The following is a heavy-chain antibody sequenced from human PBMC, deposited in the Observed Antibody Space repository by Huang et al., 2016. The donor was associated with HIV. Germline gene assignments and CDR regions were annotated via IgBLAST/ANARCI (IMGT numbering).Heavy chain of an antibody. J-gene: IGHJ3*02. Sequence: QLQLQESGPGLVKPSETLSLTCTVSGDSIRSSGYYWGWVRQPPVKGLEWIGSIYYSGTTHYNPSLESRVSISVDTSNNHFSLRLTSLTATDTAVYFCARGGAGSGWYGAAPTLDIWGQGTMVTVSS. V-gene: IGHV4-39*02. CDR3: ARGGAGSGWYGAAPTLDI. CDR2: IYYSGTT. D-gene: IGHD6-19*01. CDR1: GDSIRSSGYY.